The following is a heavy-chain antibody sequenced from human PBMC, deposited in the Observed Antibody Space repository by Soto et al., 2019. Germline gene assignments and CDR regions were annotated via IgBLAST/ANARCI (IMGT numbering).Heavy chain of an antibody. CDR1: SGSISSSNW. D-gene: IGHD5-12*01. J-gene: IGHJ5*02. Sequence: PSETLSLTCAVSSGSISSSNWWSWVRQPPGKGLEWIGEIYHSGSTNYNPSLKSRVTISVDKSKNQFSLKLSSVTAADTAVYYCARQGSRGGYENWFDPWGQGTLVTVSS. CDR3: ARQGSRGGYENWFDP. CDR2: IYHSGST. V-gene: IGHV4-4*02.